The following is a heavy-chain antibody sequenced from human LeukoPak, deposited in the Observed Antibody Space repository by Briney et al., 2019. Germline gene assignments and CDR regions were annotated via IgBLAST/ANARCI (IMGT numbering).Heavy chain of an antibody. CDR1: GGSLSSYY. CDR3: ARGVDIAAAQYGY. J-gene: IGHJ4*02. D-gene: IGHD6-13*01. V-gene: IGHV4-59*01. CDR2: IYYSGTT. Sequence: PSETLSLTCTVSGGSLSSYYWSWVRQPPGKGLEWSGYIYYSGTTNYIPSLKSRVTISVDTSKNQFSLKLSSVTAADTAVYYCARGVDIAAAQYGYWGQGTLVTVAS.